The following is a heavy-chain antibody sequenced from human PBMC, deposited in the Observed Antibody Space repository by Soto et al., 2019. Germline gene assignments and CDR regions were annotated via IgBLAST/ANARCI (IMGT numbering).Heavy chain of an antibody. CDR2: IIPIFGTA. Sequence: QVQLVQSGAEVKKPGSSVKVSCKASGGTFSRYAISWVRQAPGQGLEWMGGIIPIFGTANYAQKFQGRVTITADKSTSTAYMELRSLRSEDTAVYYCARAMLLVVAAGREGYDYYGMDVWGQGTKVTVSS. J-gene: IGHJ6*02. D-gene: IGHD2-2*01. CDR1: GGTFSRYA. V-gene: IGHV1-69*06. CDR3: ARAMLLVVAAGREGYDYYGMDV.